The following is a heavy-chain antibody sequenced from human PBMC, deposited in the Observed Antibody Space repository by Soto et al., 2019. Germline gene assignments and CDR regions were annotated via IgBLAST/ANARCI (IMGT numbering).Heavy chain of an antibody. CDR3: AKDPTSYDSSAQFDS. Sequence: EVQLLESGGRLVQPGGSLRLSCAASGFSFSIYAMNWVRQAPGKGLEWVSGISGGGGSTYHADSVKGRFTISRDNSKNTLYLQINSLRAEDTAVYYCAKDPTSYDSSAQFDSWGQGTLVTVSS. CDR2: ISGGGGST. CDR1: GFSFSIYA. J-gene: IGHJ4*02. V-gene: IGHV3-23*01. D-gene: IGHD3-22*01.